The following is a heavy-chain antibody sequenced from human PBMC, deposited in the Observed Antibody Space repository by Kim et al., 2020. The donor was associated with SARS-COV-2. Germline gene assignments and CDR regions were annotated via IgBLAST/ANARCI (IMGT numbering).Heavy chain of an antibody. V-gene: IGHV1-3*01. D-gene: IGHD1-26*01. CDR2: INANNGNI. CDR3: AREIGNYYYYGMDV. J-gene: IGHJ6*02. Sequence: ASVKVSCKASGYALTSNPMHWVRQAPGQRPEWMGWINANNGNIKYSEKFQGRVTTASDTSASTAYMELSSLTSEDTAVYYCAREIGNYYYYGMDVWGQGTTVTVSS. CDR1: GYALTSNP.